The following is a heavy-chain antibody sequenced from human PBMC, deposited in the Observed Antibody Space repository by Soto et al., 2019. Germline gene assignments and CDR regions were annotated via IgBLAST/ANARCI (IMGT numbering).Heavy chain of an antibody. CDR2: ISGSGGST. Sequence: EVQLLESGGGLVQPGGSLRLSCAASGFTFSSYAMSWVRQAPGKGLEWVSAISGSGGSTYYADSVKGRFTISRDNSKNTLYLQMNSLRAEYTAVYYCAKFLEMDTISDYYYYGMDVWGQGTTVTLSS. J-gene: IGHJ6*02. V-gene: IGHV3-23*01. CDR3: AKFLEMDTISDYYYYGMDV. D-gene: IGHD5-18*01. CDR1: GFTFSSYA.